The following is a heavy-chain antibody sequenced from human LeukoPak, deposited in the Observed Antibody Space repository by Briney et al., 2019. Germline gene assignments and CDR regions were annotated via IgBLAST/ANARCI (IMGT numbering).Heavy chain of an antibody. J-gene: IGHJ4*02. V-gene: IGHV1-46*01. Sequence: ASVKVSCKASGYTFPSYYMHWVRQAPGQGLEWMGIINPSGGSTSYAQKFQGRVTMTRDTSTSTVYMELSSLRSEDTAVYYCAREVVAVAGRYYFDYWGQGTLVTVSS. CDR2: INPSGGST. CDR1: GYTFPSYY. D-gene: IGHD6-19*01. CDR3: AREVVAVAGRYYFDY.